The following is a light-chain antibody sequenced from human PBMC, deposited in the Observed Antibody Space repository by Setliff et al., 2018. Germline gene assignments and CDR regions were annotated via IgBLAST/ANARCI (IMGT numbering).Light chain of an antibody. Sequence: QSVLAQPPSASGSPGQSVTISCTGTRSDVGGYNYVSWYQQHPGKAPKLVIYDVTKRPSGVPDRFSGSKSGNTASLTVSGLQAEDEAEYYCSSYADSNIFLFGSGTKVTVL. V-gene: IGLV2-8*01. CDR1: RSDVGGYNY. CDR2: DVT. J-gene: IGLJ1*01. CDR3: SSYADSNIFL.